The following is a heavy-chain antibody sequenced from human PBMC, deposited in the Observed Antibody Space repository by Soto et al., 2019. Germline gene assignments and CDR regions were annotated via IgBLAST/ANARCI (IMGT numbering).Heavy chain of an antibody. Sequence: ASVKVSCKASGYTFTSHGITWVRQAPGQGLEWMGWISTYNGSTNYAQKLQGRVTLTTDTSTGTAYMELRSLRSDDAAVYYCARGASCTSTSCYDYFHYGMDVWGQGTTVTVCS. CDR1: GYTFTSHG. CDR3: ARGASCTSTSCYDYFHYGMDV. D-gene: IGHD2-2*01. V-gene: IGHV1-18*01. CDR2: ISTYNGST. J-gene: IGHJ6*02.